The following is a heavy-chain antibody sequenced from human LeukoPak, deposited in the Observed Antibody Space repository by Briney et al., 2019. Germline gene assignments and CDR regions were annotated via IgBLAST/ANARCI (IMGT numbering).Heavy chain of an antibody. V-gene: IGHV3-9*01. CDR2: ISWNNGNI. J-gene: IGHJ4*02. CDR1: GFTFSSYS. Sequence: GGSLRLSCAASGFTFSSYSMNWVRQAPGKGLEWVSGISWNNGNIGYADSVKGRFTISRDNAKNSLYLQMNSLRAEDTALYYCVKDITPVAVTGALGYWGQGTLVTVSS. CDR3: VKDITPVAVTGALGY. D-gene: IGHD6-19*01.